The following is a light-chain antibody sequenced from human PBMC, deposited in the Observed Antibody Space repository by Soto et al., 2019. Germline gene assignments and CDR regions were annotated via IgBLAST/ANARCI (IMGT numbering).Light chain of an antibody. J-gene: IGLJ3*02. CDR3: CSYAGSSSFWV. CDR1: SSDVGSYNL. Sequence: QAVVTQPASVSGSPGQSITISCTGTSSDVGSYNLVSWYQQHPGKPPKLMIYEGSKRPSGVSNRFSGSKSGNTASLTISGLQAEDEADYYCCSYAGSSSFWVFGGGTKLTVL. V-gene: IGLV2-23*01. CDR2: EGS.